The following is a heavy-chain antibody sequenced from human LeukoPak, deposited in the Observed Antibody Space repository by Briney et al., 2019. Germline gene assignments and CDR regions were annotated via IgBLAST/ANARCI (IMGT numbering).Heavy chain of an antibody. CDR3: ARVGSYYYDSSGER. CDR1: GGSISSYY. CDR2: MYYRGNT. V-gene: IGHV4-59*08. J-gene: IGHJ4*02. D-gene: IGHD3-22*01. Sequence: SETLSLTCTVSGGSISSYYWSWIRQPPGKGLEWIGYMYYRGNTNYDPSLKSRVTISVDTSKNQFSLKLSSVTAADTAVYYCARVGSYYYDSSGERWGQGTLVTVSS.